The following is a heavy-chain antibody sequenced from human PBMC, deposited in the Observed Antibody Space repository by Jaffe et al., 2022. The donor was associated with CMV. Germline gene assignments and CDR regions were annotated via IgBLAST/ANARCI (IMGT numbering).Heavy chain of an antibody. CDR1: GFTFSSYG. J-gene: IGHJ6*03. CDR2: IWYDGSNK. D-gene: IGHD5-18*01. Sequence: QVQLVESGGGVVQPGRSLRLSCAASGFTFSSYGMHWVRQAPGKGLEWVAVIWYDGSNKYYADSVKGRFTISRDNSKNTLYLQMNSLRAEDTAVYYCARDRTAMVVGYYYYYMDVWGKGTTVTVSS. V-gene: IGHV3-33*08. CDR3: ARDRTAMVVGYYYYYMDV.